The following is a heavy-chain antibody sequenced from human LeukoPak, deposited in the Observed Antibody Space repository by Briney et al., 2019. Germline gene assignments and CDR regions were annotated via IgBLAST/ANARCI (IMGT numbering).Heavy chain of an antibody. CDR1: GGSISSSSYY. J-gene: IGHJ4*02. CDR3: ARVNTAMSPNDY. CDR2: IYYSGST. V-gene: IGHV4-39*07. D-gene: IGHD5-18*01. Sequence: SETLSLTCTVSGGSISSSSYYWGWIRQPPGKGLEWIGSIYYSGSTYYNPSLKSRVTISVDTSKNQFSLKLSSVTAADTAVYYCARVNTAMSPNDYWGQGTLVTVSS.